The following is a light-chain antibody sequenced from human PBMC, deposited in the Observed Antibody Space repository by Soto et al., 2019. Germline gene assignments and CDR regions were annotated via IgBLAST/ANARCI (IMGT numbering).Light chain of an antibody. V-gene: IGKV1-27*01. CDR2: AAS. Sequence: DIQMTQSPSSLSASVGDRVTMTFRASQDIRNYVAWDQQKPGEVPKLLIYAASTLQSGVPARFSGGDFGTDFTLTISSLRPEDVATYYCQRYHSALLTFGPGTKVDLK. CDR1: QDIRNY. CDR3: QRYHSALLT. J-gene: IGKJ3*01.